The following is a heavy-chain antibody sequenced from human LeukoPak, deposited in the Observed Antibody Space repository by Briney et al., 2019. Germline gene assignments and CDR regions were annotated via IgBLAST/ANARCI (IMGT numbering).Heavy chain of an antibody. D-gene: IGHD3-16*01. J-gene: IGHJ4*02. CDR2: INSDGSTT. V-gene: IGHV3-74*01. Sequence: GGSLRLSCAASGFTFSSYGMHWVRQGPGKEPVWVSRINSDGSTTNYADSVKGRFTISRDNAKNTLYLQMNSLRAEDTAVYYCVRVDGGYWGQGTLVTVSS. CDR3: VRVDGGY. CDR1: GFTFSSYG.